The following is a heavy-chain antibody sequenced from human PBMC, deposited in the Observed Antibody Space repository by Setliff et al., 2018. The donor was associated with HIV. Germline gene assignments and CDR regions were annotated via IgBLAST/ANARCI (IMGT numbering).Heavy chain of an antibody. J-gene: IGHJ6*03. V-gene: IGHV4-59*11. CDR2: IYYSVST. D-gene: IGHD3-3*01. CDR1: GGSMNSHY. Sequence: SETLSLTCTVSGGSMNSHYWSWIRQSPGRGLEWIGYIYYSVSTKYNPSLKSRVSMSIGTSKNQFSLKMSSVTAADTAVYYCARGVVDYDFWSGSGDYYYMDVWVKGTTVTVSS. CDR3: ARGVVDYDFWSGSGDYYYMDV.